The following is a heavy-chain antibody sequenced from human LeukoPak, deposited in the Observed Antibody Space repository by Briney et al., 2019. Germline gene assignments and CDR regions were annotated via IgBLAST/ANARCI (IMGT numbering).Heavy chain of an antibody. Sequence: SETLSLTCTVSGGSISSYYWSWIRQPPGKGLEWIGYIYYSGSTNYNPSLKSRVTISVDTSKNHFSLKLSSVTAADTAVYYCARDSGGGFGELSPTRLWGQGTLVTVSS. V-gene: IGHV4-59*01. D-gene: IGHD3-10*01. CDR3: ARDSGGGFGELSPTRL. CDR2: IYYSGST. CDR1: GGSISSYY. J-gene: IGHJ4*02.